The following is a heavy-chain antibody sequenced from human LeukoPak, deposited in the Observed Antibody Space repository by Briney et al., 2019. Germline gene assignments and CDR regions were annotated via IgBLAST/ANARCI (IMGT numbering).Heavy chain of an antibody. CDR3: AKDITSIGGIAVAATFDY. D-gene: IGHD6-19*01. CDR2: ISWNSGSI. Sequence: PGGSLRLSCAASGFTFSSYSMNWVRQAPGKGLEWVSGISWNSGSIGYADSVKGRFTISRDNAKNSLYLQMNSLRAEDTALYYCAKDITSIGGIAVAATFDYWGQGTLVTVSS. J-gene: IGHJ4*02. V-gene: IGHV3-9*01. CDR1: GFTFSSYS.